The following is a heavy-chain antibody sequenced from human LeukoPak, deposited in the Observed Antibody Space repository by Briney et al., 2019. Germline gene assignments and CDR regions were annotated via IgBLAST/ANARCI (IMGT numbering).Heavy chain of an antibody. Sequence: GGSLRLSCAASGFTFSSYGMHWVRRAPGKGLEWVAVIWYDGSNKYYADSVKGRFTISRDNSKNTLYLQMNSLRAEDTAVYYCAKDLRYSSSWYGSWFDPWGQGTLVTVSS. D-gene: IGHD6-13*01. CDR1: GFTFSSYG. CDR2: IWYDGSNK. V-gene: IGHV3-33*06. J-gene: IGHJ5*02. CDR3: AKDLRYSSSWYGSWFDP.